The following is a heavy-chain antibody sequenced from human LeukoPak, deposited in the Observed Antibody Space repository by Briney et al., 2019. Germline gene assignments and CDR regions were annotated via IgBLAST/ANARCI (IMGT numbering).Heavy chain of an antibody. Sequence: SETLSLTCTVSGGSISSYYWSWIRQPPGKGLEWIGEINHSGSTNYNPSLKSRVTISVDTSKNQFSLKVSSVTAADAAVYYCAREGRYSSSWIDYWGQGTLVTVSS. CDR2: INHSGST. D-gene: IGHD6-13*01. CDR1: GGSISSYY. CDR3: AREGRYSSSWIDY. J-gene: IGHJ4*02. V-gene: IGHV4-34*01.